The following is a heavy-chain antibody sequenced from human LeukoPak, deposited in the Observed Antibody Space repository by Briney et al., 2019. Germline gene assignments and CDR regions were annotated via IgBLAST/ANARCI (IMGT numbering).Heavy chain of an antibody. CDR3: ARALVGAFDY. Sequence: GGSLRLSCAASGFTFSSYAMSWVRQAPGKGLEWVSSISSSTSYIYYADSVKGRFTISRDNARNSLYLQMNSLRAEDTAVYYCARALVGAFDYWGQGTLVTVSS. CDR2: ISSSTSYI. D-gene: IGHD1-26*01. V-gene: IGHV3-21*01. J-gene: IGHJ4*02. CDR1: GFTFSSYA.